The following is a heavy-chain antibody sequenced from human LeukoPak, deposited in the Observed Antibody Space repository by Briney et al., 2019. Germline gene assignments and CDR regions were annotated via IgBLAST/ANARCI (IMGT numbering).Heavy chain of an antibody. CDR3: AKWGDYDVLTSYYVSDI. J-gene: IGHJ4*02. CDR1: GFIFSNYA. D-gene: IGHD3-9*01. Sequence: GGSLRLSCAASGFIFSNYAMYWVRQAPGKGLEWVSAISGRSDNTYYADSVKGRFTLSRDSSKNTLYLQMDSLRADDTAVYYCAKWGDYDVLTSYYVSDIWGQGTLVTVSS. CDR2: ISGRSDNT. V-gene: IGHV3-23*01.